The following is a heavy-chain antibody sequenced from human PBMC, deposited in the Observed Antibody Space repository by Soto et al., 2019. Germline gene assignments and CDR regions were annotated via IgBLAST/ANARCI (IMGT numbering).Heavy chain of an antibody. CDR1: GGTFSSYA. D-gene: IGHD6-19*01. V-gene: IGHV1-69*01. J-gene: IGHJ4*02. CDR2: IIPIFGTA. CDR3: ARHGSGWYVLDD. Sequence: QVQLVQSGAEVKKPGSSVKVSCKASGGTFSSYAISWVRQAPGQGLEWMGGIIPIFGTANYARKFQGRVTIHADESTSTADMELSSLRSEDTAVYYCARHGSGWYVLDDWGQGTLVTVSS.